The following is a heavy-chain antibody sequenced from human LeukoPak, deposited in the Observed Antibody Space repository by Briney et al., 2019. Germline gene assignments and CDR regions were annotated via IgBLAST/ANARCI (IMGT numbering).Heavy chain of an antibody. D-gene: IGHD6-13*01. CDR3: ARVPQGSSWPYYFDY. CDR2: INAYTGNT. Sequence: ASVKVSCKASGYRLSYYGISWVRQAPGQGLEWMGWINAYTGNTNYAQKLQGRVTMTTDTSTSTAYMELSSLRSEDTAVYYCARVPQGSSWPYYFDYRGQGTLVTVSS. J-gene: IGHJ4*02. V-gene: IGHV1-18*01. CDR1: GYRLSYYG.